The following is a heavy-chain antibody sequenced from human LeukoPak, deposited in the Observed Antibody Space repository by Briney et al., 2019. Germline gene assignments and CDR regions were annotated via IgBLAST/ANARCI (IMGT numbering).Heavy chain of an antibody. J-gene: IGHJ4*02. V-gene: IGHV3-30-3*01. CDR2: ISYDGSNK. CDR1: LFTFSSYA. Sequence: GGSLRLSCAASLFTFSSYAMRWVRQAPGKGLEWVAVISYDGSNKYYADSVKGRFTISRDNSKNTLYLQMNSLRAEDTSVYYCARDSWLYRSYDYWGQGTLVNVSS. D-gene: IGHD6-13*01. CDR3: ARDSWLYRSYDY.